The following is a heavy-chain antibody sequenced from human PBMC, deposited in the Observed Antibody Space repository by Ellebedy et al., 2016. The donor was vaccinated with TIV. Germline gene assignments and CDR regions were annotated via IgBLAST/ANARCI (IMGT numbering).Heavy chain of an antibody. Sequence: GESLKISXAAPGFTFSSSAMHWVRQAPGKGLEWVASMSSDGRYKYYAGSVKGRFTISRDNSENTLYLRMDSLRGDDTAVYYCTREEGPTHFDYWGQGTLVTVSS. CDR1: GFTFSSSA. CDR3: TREEGPTHFDY. J-gene: IGHJ4*02. CDR2: MSSDGRYK. D-gene: IGHD1-26*01. V-gene: IGHV3-30*04.